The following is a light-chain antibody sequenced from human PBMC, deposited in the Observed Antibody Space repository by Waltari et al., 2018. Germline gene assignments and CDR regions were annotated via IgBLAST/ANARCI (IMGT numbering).Light chain of an antibody. J-gene: IGLJ3*02. V-gene: IGLV2-14*01. CDR2: DVS. CDR3: NSYTGSSSWV. CDR1: SRDVGFYNY. Sequence: QSALTQPTSVSGSLGQSITISCTGTSRDVGFYNYVSWYQQYPGQVPQLLLYDVSDRPSGVSSRFSGSKSGNTASLTISGLQADDEADYYCNSYTGSSSWVFGGGTKLTVL.